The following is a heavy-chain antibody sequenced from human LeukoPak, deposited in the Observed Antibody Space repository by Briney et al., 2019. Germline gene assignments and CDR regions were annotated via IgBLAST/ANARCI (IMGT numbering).Heavy chain of an antibody. V-gene: IGHV1-69*13. J-gene: IGHJ4*02. CDR2: IIPIFGTA. D-gene: IGHD2-2*01. Sequence: GASVKVSCKASGGTFSSYAVSWVRQAPGQGLEWMGGIIPIFGTASYAQKFQGRVTITADESTSTAYMELSSLRSEDTAVYYCAGYCSSTSCSLTQDYWGQGTLVTVSS. CDR3: AGYCSSTSCSLTQDY. CDR1: GGTFSSYA.